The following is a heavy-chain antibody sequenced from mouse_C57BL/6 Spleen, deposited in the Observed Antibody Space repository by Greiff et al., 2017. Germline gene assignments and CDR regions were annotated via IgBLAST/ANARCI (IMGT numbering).Heavy chain of an antibody. CDR1: GFTFSSYC. CDR3: ARQYYGSSYGYAMDY. CDR2: ISSGGSYT. V-gene: IGHV5-6*01. D-gene: IGHD1-1*01. J-gene: IGHJ4*01. Sequence: EVHLVESGGDLVKPGASLKLSCAASGFTFSSYCMSWVRQTPDKRLEWVATISSGGSYTYYPDSVKGRFTISRDNAKNTLYLQMSSLKSEDTAMYYCARQYYGSSYGYAMDYWGQGTSVTVSS.